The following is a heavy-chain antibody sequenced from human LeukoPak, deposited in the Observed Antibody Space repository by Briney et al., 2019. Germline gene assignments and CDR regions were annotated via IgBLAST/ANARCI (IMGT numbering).Heavy chain of an antibody. CDR2: IYYSGST. CDR3: ARVKRRYQVLKPLHETASHFFDY. CDR1: GGSIISSSYY. D-gene: IGHD2-2*01. V-gene: IGHV4-39*07. J-gene: IGHJ4*02. Sequence: SETLSLTCTVSGGSIISSSYYWDWIRQPPGKGLEWIGSIYYSGSTNYDPSLKSRVSISVDTSRNQFSLKLTSVTAADTAMYYCARVKRRYQVLKPLHETASHFFDYWGQGTLVTVSS.